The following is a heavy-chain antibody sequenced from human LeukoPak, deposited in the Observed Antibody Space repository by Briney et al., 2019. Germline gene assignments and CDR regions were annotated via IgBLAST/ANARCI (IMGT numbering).Heavy chain of an antibody. J-gene: IGHJ2*01. V-gene: IGHV1-8*02. D-gene: IGHD2-21*02. Sequence: ASVKVSCKASGYTFTSYYMHWVRQATGQGPEWMGWMNPNSGNTGYAQKFQGRVTMTRNTSISTAYMELSSLRSEDTAVYYCARVGDKTYWYFDLWGRGTLVTVSS. CDR1: GYTFTSYY. CDR2: MNPNSGNT. CDR3: ARVGDKTYWYFDL.